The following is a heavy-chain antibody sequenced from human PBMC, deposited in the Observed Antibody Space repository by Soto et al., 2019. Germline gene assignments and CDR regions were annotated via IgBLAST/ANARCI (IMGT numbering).Heavy chain of an antibody. CDR3: AKDSPVSGNYQDLDY. D-gene: IGHD1-26*01. V-gene: IGHV3-33*06. J-gene: IGHJ4*02. CDR1: GFTFNNYG. CDR2: IWYDGSHE. Sequence: PGGSLRLSCAASGFTFNNYGMHWVRQAPGKGLEWVAVIWYDGSHESYADSVKGRFTISRDNAKNTLYLQMNSLTAADTAVYYCAKDSPVSGNYQDLDYWGQGTLVTVSS.